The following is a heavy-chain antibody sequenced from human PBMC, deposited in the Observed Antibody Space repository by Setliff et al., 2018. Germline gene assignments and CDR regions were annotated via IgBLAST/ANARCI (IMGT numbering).Heavy chain of an antibody. CDR1: GGSISTYY. J-gene: IGHJ3*02. CDR2: IYYSGRT. D-gene: IGHD4-17*01. Sequence: SETLSLTCTVSGGSISTYYWSWIRQPPGKGLEWIGYIYYSGRTNYNPSLRGRVTIVVDTSKNQFSLKVSSVTAADTAVYYCARHENDYGDYEDAFDIWGQGTMVTVSS. V-gene: IGHV4-59*08. CDR3: ARHENDYGDYEDAFDI.